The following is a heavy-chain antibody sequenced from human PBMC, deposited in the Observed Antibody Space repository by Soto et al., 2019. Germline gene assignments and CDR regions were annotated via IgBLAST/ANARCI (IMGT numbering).Heavy chain of an antibody. Sequence: GGSLRLSCAASGFTFSNYAVTWVRQAPGKGLEWVSTISGSGGSTYYADSVKGRFTISRDNSKNTLYLQMNSLRAEDTAVYYCAKFFPSSSRGWFDPWGQGTLVTVSS. V-gene: IGHV3-23*01. D-gene: IGHD6-13*01. J-gene: IGHJ5*02. CDR2: ISGSGGST. CDR3: AKFFPSSSRGWFDP. CDR1: GFTFSNYA.